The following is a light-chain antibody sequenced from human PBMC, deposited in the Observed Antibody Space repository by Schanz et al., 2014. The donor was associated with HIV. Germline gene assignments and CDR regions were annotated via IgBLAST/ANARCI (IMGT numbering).Light chain of an antibody. CDR1: KYY. CDR2: DVS. CDR3: SSYTSSSTWV. J-gene: IGLJ3*02. V-gene: IGLV2-14*03. Sequence: QSALTQPASVSGSPGQSITISCTGPKYYVSWFQQYPGKAPRLIIYDVSYRPSGVSNRFFGSKSGNTASLTISGLQAEDEADYYCSSYTSSSTWVFGGGTKLTVL.